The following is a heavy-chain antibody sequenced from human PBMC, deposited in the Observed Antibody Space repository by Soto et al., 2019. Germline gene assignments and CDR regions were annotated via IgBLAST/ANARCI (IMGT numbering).Heavy chain of an antibody. CDR3: ARRHDGTYFEPYNWFDP. J-gene: IGHJ5*02. Sequence: GESLKISCKASGYSFTSYWIGWVRQMPGKGLEWMGIIYPGDSDTRYSPSFQGQVTISADQSISTVYLQWTSLKASDTAMYYCARRHDGTYFEPYNWFDPWGQGTLVTVSS. V-gene: IGHV5-51*01. D-gene: IGHD1-26*01. CDR1: GYSFTSYW. CDR2: IYPGDSDT.